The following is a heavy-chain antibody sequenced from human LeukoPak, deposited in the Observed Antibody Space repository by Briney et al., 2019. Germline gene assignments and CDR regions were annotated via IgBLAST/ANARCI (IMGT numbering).Heavy chain of an antibody. Sequence: PGGSLRLSCAASGFTFSSYWMSWVRQAPGKGLEWVANIKQDGSEKYYVDSVKGRFTISGDNAKNPLYLQMNSLRAEDTAVYYCARDFVRGGSWYWGFDAFDIWGQGTMVTVSS. CDR2: IKQDGSEK. CDR3: ARDFVRGGSWYWGFDAFDI. CDR1: GFTFSSYW. D-gene: IGHD6-13*01. V-gene: IGHV3-7*01. J-gene: IGHJ3*02.